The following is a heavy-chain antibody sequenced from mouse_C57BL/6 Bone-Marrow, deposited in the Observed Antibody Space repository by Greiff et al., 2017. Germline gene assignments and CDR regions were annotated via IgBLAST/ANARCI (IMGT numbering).Heavy chain of an antibody. V-gene: IGHV1-47*01. D-gene: IGHD1-1*01. J-gene: IGHJ1*03. CDR2: FHPYNDDT. CDR1: GYTFTTYP. Sequence: QVQLKQSGAELVKPGASVKMSCKASGYTFTTYPIEWMKQNHGKSLEWIGNFHPYNDDTKYNEKFKGKATLTVEKSSSTVYLELSRLTSDDSAVYYCARGRPSYGPYWYFDVWGTGTTVTVSS. CDR3: ARGRPSYGPYWYFDV.